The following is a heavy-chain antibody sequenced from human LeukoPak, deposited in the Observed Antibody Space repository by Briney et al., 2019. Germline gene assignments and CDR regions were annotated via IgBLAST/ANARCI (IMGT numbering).Heavy chain of an antibody. Sequence: GGALRLSCAASVFTFSSYVMSWLRQAPAKGLEWVSAISGSGGSTYYADSVKGRFTISRDNSKNTLYLQANSLRAGDTAVYLCAKDRLDYDTEGSDYWGQGTLVTVSS. CDR2: ISGSGGST. J-gene: IGHJ4*02. V-gene: IGHV3-23*01. CDR3: AKDRLDYDTEGSDY. CDR1: VFTFSSYV. D-gene: IGHD3-16*01.